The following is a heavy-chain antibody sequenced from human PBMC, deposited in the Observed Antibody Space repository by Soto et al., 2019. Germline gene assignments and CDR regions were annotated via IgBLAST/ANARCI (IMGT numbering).Heavy chain of an antibody. CDR1: VFSFSGSA. D-gene: IGHD2-15*01. V-gene: IGHV3-73*02. J-gene: IGHJ4*02. Sequence: EVQLVESEGGLVQPGGSLKLSCAASVFSFSGSAMHWVRQASSKGMEYIGRIRSRTNNYETGYAESVKGRFTITRDDSRDTAYLQMNSLKNEAMAVYFCIGGGPVLTPFQFWGRGTLVTVSS. CDR3: IGGGPVLTPFQF. CDR2: IRSRTNNYET.